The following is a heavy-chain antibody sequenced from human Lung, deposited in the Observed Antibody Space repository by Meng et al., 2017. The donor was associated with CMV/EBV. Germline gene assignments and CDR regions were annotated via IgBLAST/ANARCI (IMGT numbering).Heavy chain of an antibody. D-gene: IGHD5-24*01. CDR1: GGSVNSGMHY. Sequence: SXTLSLTCSVSGGSVNSGMHYWTWIRQPPGKGLEWIGYIYFRGRTEYNPSLKSRVTISVDTSRNQFSLKLISMTAADTAIYYCARVRGDGYNPEFDYWGQGTLVTVSS. V-gene: IGHV4-61*01. J-gene: IGHJ4*02. CDR2: IYFRGRT. CDR3: ARVRGDGYNPEFDY.